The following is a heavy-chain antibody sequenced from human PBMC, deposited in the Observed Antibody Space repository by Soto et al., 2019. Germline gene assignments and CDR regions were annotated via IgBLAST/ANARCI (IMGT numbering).Heavy chain of an antibody. V-gene: IGHV2-5*02. Sequence: QITLKESGPTLVKPKLTLTLTCTFSGFSLSTSGVGVGWIRQPPGKALEWLALIYWDDDKRYSPSLKSRLTITKDTSKNQVVLTMTNMDPVDTATYYCARTESRIAVAGIDYWGQGTLVTVSS. D-gene: IGHD6-19*01. CDR1: GFSLSTSGVG. J-gene: IGHJ4*02. CDR3: ARTESRIAVAGIDY. CDR2: IYWDDDK.